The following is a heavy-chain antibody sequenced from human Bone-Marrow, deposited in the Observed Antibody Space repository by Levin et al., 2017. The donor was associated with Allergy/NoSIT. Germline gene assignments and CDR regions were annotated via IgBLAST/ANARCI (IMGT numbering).Heavy chain of an antibody. CDR3: TRDDPTLVTSIPVD. V-gene: IGHV3-66*01. Sequence: GESLKISCGASGFTVSNNYMSWVRQPPGKGLEWVSFINDGGSTYYADSVKGRFTISKDNSKNTLFLQMNSLRGEDTAFYYCTRDDPTLVTSIPVDWGQGTLVTVSS. CDR2: INDGGST. J-gene: IGHJ4*02. CDR1: GFTVSNNY. D-gene: IGHD2-21*01.